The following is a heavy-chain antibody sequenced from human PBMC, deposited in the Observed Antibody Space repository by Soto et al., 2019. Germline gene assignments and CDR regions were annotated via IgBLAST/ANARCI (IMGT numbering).Heavy chain of an antibody. D-gene: IGHD3-9*01. CDR3: ARTKYDILTGYYNPFFDY. Sequence: GGSLRLSCAASGFTFSDYYMTWIRQAPGKGLEWVSYISSSGRTIYYADSVKGRFTISRDNAKNSLYLQMNSLRAEDTAVYYCARTKYDILTGYYNPFFDYWGQGTLVTVSS. CDR2: ISSSGRTI. V-gene: IGHV3-11*01. J-gene: IGHJ4*02. CDR1: GFTFSDYY.